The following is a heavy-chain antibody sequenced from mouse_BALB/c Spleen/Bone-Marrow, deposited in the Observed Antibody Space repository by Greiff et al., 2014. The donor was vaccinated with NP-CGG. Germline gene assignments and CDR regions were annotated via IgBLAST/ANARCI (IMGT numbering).Heavy chain of an antibody. Sequence: VQLQQSGAELVRPGSSVKISCKASGYPFCSYWMNWVKQRPGQGLEWIGQIYPGDGETNYNGKFKGNATLTADKSSSTAYMQLISLTSEDSAVYFCARKYGDYWGQGTTLTVSS. CDR1: GYPFCSYW. V-gene: IGHV1-80*01. CDR3: ARKYGDY. D-gene: IGHD2-10*02. J-gene: IGHJ2*01. CDR2: IYPGDGET.